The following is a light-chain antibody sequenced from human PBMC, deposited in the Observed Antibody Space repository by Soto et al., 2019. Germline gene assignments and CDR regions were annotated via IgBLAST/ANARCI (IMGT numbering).Light chain of an antibody. J-gene: IGKJ2*01. V-gene: IGKV1-39*01. CDR1: QTISNY. CDR2: ASS. Sequence: DIQMTQSPSSLSASVGDRVTITCRASQTISNYVNWYQEKPGKAPKLLIYASSSLQSGVPSRFSGSGFGTDFALTISSLQPEDFATYYCQQSFSNLRMYTFGQGTKLEIK. CDR3: QQSFSNLRMYT.